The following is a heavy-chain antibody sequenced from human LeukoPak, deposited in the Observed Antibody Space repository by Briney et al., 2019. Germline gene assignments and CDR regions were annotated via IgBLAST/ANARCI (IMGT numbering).Heavy chain of an antibody. CDR3: ARARPRGNYYDSSGYSDLFDY. Sequence: SETLSLTCAVSGYSISSGYYWGWIRQHPGKGLEWIGYIYYSGSTYYNPSLKSRVTISVDTSKNQFSLKLSSVTAADTAVYYCARARPRGNYYDSSGYSDLFDYWGQGTLVTVSS. D-gene: IGHD3-22*01. CDR2: IYYSGST. J-gene: IGHJ4*02. CDR1: GYSISSGYY. V-gene: IGHV4-31*11.